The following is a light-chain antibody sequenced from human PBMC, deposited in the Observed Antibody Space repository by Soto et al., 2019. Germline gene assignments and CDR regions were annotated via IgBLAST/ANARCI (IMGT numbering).Light chain of an antibody. CDR3: QHYANSVWT. CDR2: ATS. Sequence: IVLTQSPDTLSLSPGERATLSCRASQSVSSSQLAWYQQKPGQAPRLLIYATSSRATGIPDRFSGSGSGTDFTLTVSELETEDFAVYYCQHYANSVWTFGQGTKVEIK. J-gene: IGKJ1*01. V-gene: IGKV3-20*01. CDR1: QSVSSSQ.